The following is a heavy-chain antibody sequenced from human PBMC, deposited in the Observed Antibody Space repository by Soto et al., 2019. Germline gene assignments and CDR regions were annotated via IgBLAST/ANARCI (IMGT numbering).Heavy chain of an antibody. D-gene: IGHD3-16*02. CDR1: GYTLTELS. V-gene: IGHV1-24*01. Sequence: ASVKVSCKVSGYTLTELSMHWVRQAPGKGLEWMGGFDPEDGETIYAQKFQGRVTMTEDTSTDTACMELSSLRSEDTAVYYCASFRDYIWGSYRQYYFDYWGQGTLVTVSS. J-gene: IGHJ4*02. CDR2: FDPEDGET. CDR3: ASFRDYIWGSYRQYYFDY.